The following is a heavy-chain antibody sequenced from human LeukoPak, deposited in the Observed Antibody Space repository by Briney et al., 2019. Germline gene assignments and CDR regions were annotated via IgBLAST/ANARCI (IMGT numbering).Heavy chain of an antibody. D-gene: IGHD6-13*01. CDR1: GGSISSGGYS. CDR2: IYHSGST. Sequence: SETLSLTCAVSGGSISSGGYSWSWIRQPPGKGLEWTGYIYHSGSTYYNPSLKSRVTISVDRSKNQFSLKLSSVTAADTAVYYCARGSRIAAAALDYWGQGTLVTVSS. V-gene: IGHV4-30-2*01. CDR3: ARGSRIAAAALDY. J-gene: IGHJ4*02.